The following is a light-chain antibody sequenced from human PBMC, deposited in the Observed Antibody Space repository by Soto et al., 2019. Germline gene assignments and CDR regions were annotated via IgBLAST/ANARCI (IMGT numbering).Light chain of an antibody. J-gene: IGKJ1*01. CDR1: QSVSINY. CDR3: QQDGSSLFT. CDR2: GAS. Sequence: EIVLTQSPGTLSLSPGERATLSCRASQSVSINYLAWYQQKPGQAPRLLIYGASSRATGIPDRFSGSGSGTDFTLTISRLEPEDCAVYYCQQDGSSLFTFGQGTKVEIK. V-gene: IGKV3-20*01.